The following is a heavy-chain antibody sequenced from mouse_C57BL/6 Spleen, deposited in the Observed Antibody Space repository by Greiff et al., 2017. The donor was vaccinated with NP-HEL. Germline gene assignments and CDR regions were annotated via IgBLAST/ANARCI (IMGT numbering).Heavy chain of an antibody. D-gene: IGHD2-5*01. CDR2: INPNNGGT. J-gene: IGHJ4*01. V-gene: IGHV1-18*01. CDR1: GYTFTDYN. CDR3: ARADSNVGAMDY. Sequence: EVQLQESGPELVKPGASVKIPCKASGYTFTDYNMDWVKQSHGKSLEWIGDINPNNGGTIYNQKFKGKATLTVDKSSSTAYMELRSLTSEDTAVYYCARADSNVGAMDYWGQGTSVTVSS.